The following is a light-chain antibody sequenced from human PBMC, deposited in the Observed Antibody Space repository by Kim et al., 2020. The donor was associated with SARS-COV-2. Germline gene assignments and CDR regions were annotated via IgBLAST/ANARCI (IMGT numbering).Light chain of an antibody. Sequence: VSVSPGQTASITCSGDKLGDKYACWYQQKPGQSPVLVIYQDSKRPSGIPERFSGSNSGNTATLTISGTQAMDEADYYCQAWDSSTAVFGGGTKLTVL. J-gene: IGLJ2*01. CDR3: QAWDSSTAV. CDR1: KLGDKY. CDR2: QDS. V-gene: IGLV3-1*01.